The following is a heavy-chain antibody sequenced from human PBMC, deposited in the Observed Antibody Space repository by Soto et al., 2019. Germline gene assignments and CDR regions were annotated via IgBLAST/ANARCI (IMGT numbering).Heavy chain of an antibody. J-gene: IGHJ5*02. CDR3: ARERGVLLWFGELFRFDP. V-gene: IGHV4-34*01. D-gene: IGHD3-10*01. CDR2: INHSGST. CDR1: GGSFSGYY. Sequence: QVQLQQWGAGLLKPSETLSLTCAVYGGSFSGYYWSWIRQPPGKGLEWIGEINHSGSTNYNPSLKGRVTISVDTSNSQFSLRLSSVTAADTAVYYCARERGVLLWFGELFRFDPWGQGTLVTVSS.